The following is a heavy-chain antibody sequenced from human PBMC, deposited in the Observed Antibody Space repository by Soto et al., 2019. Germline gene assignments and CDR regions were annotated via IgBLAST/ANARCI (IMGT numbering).Heavy chain of an antibody. V-gene: IGHV3-53*01. CDR2: IYSGGST. CDR3: ARDTRKMYYDLLTGKPTPFALDV. J-gene: IGHJ6*02. CDR1: GFSVSRNY. Sequence: PGGSLRLSCAASGFSVSRNYMSWVRQAPGKGLEWVSIIYSGGSTYYADSVKGRFTISRDNSKNTLYLQMNTLRAEDTAVYYCARDTRKMYYDLLTGKPTPFALDVWGQGTTVTVSS. D-gene: IGHD3-9*01.